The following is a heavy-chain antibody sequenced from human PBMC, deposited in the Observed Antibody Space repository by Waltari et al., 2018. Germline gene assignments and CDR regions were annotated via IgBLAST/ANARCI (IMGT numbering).Heavy chain of an antibody. V-gene: IGHV3-7*03. CDR3: TRDRRGTPLFDY. J-gene: IGHJ4*02. D-gene: IGHD3-10*01. CDR1: GFTFSGYW. CDR2: INQDGSER. Sequence: EVFLVASGGGLVQPGGSLRLSCAASGFTFSGYWMTWVRQTPGKGPEWVANINQDGSERNYVDSVKGRFTVSRDNAKNLLYLQINSLRADDTAIYYCTRDRRGTPLFDYWGQGTLVTVSS.